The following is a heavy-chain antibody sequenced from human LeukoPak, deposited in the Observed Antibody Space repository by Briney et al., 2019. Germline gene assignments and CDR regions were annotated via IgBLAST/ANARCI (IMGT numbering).Heavy chain of an antibody. Sequence: GGSLRLSCAASGFTFNTFWMSWVRQAPGRGLEWVANIKHDGSEKYYVDSVKGRFTISRDKAKNSLYLQMSSLRADDTAVYYCARVEASGYDYGAFDYWGQGTLVTVSS. CDR1: GFTFNTFW. D-gene: IGHD5-12*01. CDR3: ARVEASGYDYGAFDY. V-gene: IGHV3-7*01. J-gene: IGHJ4*02. CDR2: IKHDGSEK.